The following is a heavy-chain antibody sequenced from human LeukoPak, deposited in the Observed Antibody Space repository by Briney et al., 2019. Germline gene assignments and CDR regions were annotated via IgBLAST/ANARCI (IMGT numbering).Heavy chain of an antibody. CDR1: GYTLTELS. J-gene: IGHJ3*02. CDR2: FDPEDGET. Sequence: GASVKVSCKVSGYTLTELSMHWVRQAPGKGLEWMGGFDPEDGETIYAQKFQGRVTMTEDTSTDTAYMELSSLRSEDTAVYYCATNYYDSSGPNDAFDIWGQGTMVTVSS. D-gene: IGHD3-22*01. V-gene: IGHV1-24*01. CDR3: ATNYYDSSGPNDAFDI.